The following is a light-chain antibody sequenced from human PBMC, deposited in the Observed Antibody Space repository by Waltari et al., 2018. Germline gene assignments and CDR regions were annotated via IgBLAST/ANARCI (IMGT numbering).Light chain of an antibody. CDR1: ENVNNY. CDR2: GAS. J-gene: IGKJ2*01. CDR3: QHGNGSPYT. V-gene: IGKV1-39*01. Sequence: DIQMTQSPSSLSACVRDKLTIPCRASENVNNYLNWYQQKPGKAPKLLIYGASTLQSGVPSRFSGSGSGTDYTFTISSLQSEDVATYYCQHGNGSPYTFGQGTKVEIK.